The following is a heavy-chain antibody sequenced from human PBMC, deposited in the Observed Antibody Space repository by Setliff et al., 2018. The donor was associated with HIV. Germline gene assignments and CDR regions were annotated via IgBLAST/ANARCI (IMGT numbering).Heavy chain of an antibody. J-gene: IGHJ4*02. D-gene: IGHD2-2*01. V-gene: IGHV1-18*01. Sequence: ASVKVSCKASGYSFTSYGFTWVRQAPGQGLEWMGWLNPDTGDATYARRFQDRVAMTRDTSTSTAYMVLTRLRPDDTAVYYCARGGKWGVGDNVLVPAAIFWGQGTLVTVSS. CDR2: LNPDTGDA. CDR1: GYSFTSYG. CDR3: ARGGKWGVGDNVLVPAAIF.